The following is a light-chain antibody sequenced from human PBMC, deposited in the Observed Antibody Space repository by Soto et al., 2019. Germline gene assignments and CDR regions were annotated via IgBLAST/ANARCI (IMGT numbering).Light chain of an antibody. CDR3: AAWDDSLNGYV. Sequence: QSVLTQPPSASGTPGQRVTISSSGSSSNIGSNSVNWYQQFPGTAPKLLIFINNQRPSEVPDRFSGSKSGTSASLAISGLQSEDEADYYCAAWDDSLNGYVFGTGTKLTVL. J-gene: IGLJ1*01. V-gene: IGLV1-44*01. CDR2: INN. CDR1: SSNIGSNS.